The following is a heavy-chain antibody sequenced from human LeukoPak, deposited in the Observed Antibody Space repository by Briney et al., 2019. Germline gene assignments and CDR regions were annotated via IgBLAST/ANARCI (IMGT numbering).Heavy chain of an antibody. CDR1: GFTFSSYA. Sequence: GGSLRLSCAASGFTFSSYAMSWVRQAPGKGLEWVSAISGSGSSTYYADSVKGRFTISRDNSKNTLYLQMNSLRAEDTAVYYCARVRSTMVRGVIDYWGQGTLVTVSS. D-gene: IGHD3-10*01. J-gene: IGHJ4*02. V-gene: IGHV3-23*01. CDR2: ISGSGSST. CDR3: ARVRSTMVRGVIDY.